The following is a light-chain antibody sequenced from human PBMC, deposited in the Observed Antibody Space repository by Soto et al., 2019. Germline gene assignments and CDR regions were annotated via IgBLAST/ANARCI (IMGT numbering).Light chain of an antibody. CDR3: SSYTSSSTLYVV. CDR1: SSDVGGYNY. CDR2: DVS. J-gene: IGLJ2*01. V-gene: IGLV2-14*01. Sequence: QSALTQRASVSGSPGQSITISCTGTSSDVGGYNYVSWYQQHPGKAPKLMIYDVSNRPSGVSNRFSGSKSGNTASLTISGLQAEDEADYYCSSYTSSSTLYVVFGAGTKVTVL.